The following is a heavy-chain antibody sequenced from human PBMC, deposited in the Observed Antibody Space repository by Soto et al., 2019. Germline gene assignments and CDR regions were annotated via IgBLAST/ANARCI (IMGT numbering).Heavy chain of an antibody. CDR2: IYYSGST. V-gene: IGHV4-59*01. CDR1: GGSISSYY. J-gene: IGHJ5*02. CDR3: ARVRDCSGGTCYSWWFDP. D-gene: IGHD2-15*01. Sequence: SETLSLTCTVSGGSISSYYWSWIRQPPGKGLEWIGHIYYSGSTSYNSSLKSRVTISVDTSKSQLSLRLSSVTAADTAVYYCARVRDCSGGTCYSWWFDPWGQGTLVTSPQ.